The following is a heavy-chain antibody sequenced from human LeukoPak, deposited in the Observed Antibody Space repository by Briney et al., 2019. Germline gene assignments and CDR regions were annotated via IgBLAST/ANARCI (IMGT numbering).Heavy chain of an antibody. CDR2: IYANGDT. CDR3: AHGDYPLTY. V-gene: IGHV3-66*01. D-gene: IGHD4-17*01. CDR1: GITVTNNY. Sequence: GGSLRLSCAASGITVTNNYWHWLRQAPGKGLEWASIIYANGDTLYAASVRGRFTFSRDNSKNTFYLQMNSLRAEDTAIYYCAHGDYPLTYWGQGTLVTVSS. J-gene: IGHJ4*02.